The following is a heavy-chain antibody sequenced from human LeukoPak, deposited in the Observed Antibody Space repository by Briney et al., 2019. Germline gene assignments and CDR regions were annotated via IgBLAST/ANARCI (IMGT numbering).Heavy chain of an antibody. D-gene: IGHD1-7*01. CDR2: ISAYNGNT. CDR3: VRRGTTGYYYYMDV. Sequence: SVKVSCKASGYTFTSYGISWVRQAPGQGHEWMGGISAYNGNTNYAQKLQGRVTMTTDTSTSTAYMELRSLRSDDTAVYCCVRRGTTGYYYYMDVWGKGTTVTVSS. J-gene: IGHJ6*03. V-gene: IGHV1-18*01. CDR1: GYTFTSYG.